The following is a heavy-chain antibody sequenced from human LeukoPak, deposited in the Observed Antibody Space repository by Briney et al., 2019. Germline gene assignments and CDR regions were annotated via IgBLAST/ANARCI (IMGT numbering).Heavy chain of an antibody. CDR3: DTRPRY. CDR1: GLTFSSYD. V-gene: IGHV3-48*03. J-gene: IGHJ4*02. Sequence: GGSLRLSCVGSGLTFSSYDMNWVRQAPGKGLEWISYISNSGNTIYYADSVKGRFTISRDNAKNSLYLQMNSLRAEDTTVYYCDTRPRYWGQGTLVTVSS. D-gene: IGHD2-2*01. CDR2: ISNSGNTI.